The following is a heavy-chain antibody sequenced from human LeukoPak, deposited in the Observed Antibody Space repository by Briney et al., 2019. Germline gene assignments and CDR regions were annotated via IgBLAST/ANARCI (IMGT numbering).Heavy chain of an antibody. CDR3: AGYGSGSYYNLAFDY. J-gene: IGHJ4*02. Sequence: KPSETLSLTCTVSGGSISSYYWSWIRQPAGKGLEWIGRIYTSGSTNYNPSLKSRVTMSVDTSKNQFSLKLSSVTAADTAVYYCAGYGSGSYYNLAFDYWGQGTLVTVSS. CDR2: IYTSGST. V-gene: IGHV4-4*07. D-gene: IGHD3-10*01. CDR1: GGSISSYY.